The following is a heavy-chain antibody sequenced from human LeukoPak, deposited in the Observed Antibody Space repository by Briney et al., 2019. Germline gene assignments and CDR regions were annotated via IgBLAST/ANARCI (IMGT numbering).Heavy chain of an antibody. V-gene: IGHV1-2*02. J-gene: IGHJ4*02. D-gene: IGHD1-1*01. CDR3: ARVLCCDVGTTFLFDY. CDR1: GYTFTDYY. CDR2: INPKSGGT. Sequence: GAPAKVSCKASGYTFTDYYIHWVRQAPGQGLEWMGWINPKSGGTRYAQNFQGRVTMTRDTSITTAYMELSRLRSDDTAVFYCARVLCCDVGTTFLFDYWGQGTLVTASS.